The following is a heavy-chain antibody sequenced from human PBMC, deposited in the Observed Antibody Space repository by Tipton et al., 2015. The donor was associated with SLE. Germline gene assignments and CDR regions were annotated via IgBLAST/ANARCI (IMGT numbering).Heavy chain of an antibody. CDR1: GFTFDDFA. J-gene: IGHJ5*02. Sequence: SLRLSCAASGFTFDDFAMHWARPAPGKGREWVSGISWNRGSIRYADPVKGRFAISRDNAKKSLYLQMNSLRAEDTVLYFCAAGDGGWFDPWGQGTLVTVSS. V-gene: IGHV3-9*01. CDR2: ISWNRGSI. CDR3: AAGDGGWFDP.